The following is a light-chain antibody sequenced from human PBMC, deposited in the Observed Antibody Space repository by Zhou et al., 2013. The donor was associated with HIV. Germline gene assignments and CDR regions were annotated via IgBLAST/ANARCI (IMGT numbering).Light chain of an antibody. V-gene: IGKV3-15*01. J-gene: IGKJ2*01. CDR1: QPLGTT. CDR3: QQYSNWPMYT. CDR2: GAS. Sequence: VMTQSPATLSVSPGDKVTLSCRASQPLGTTLAWYQQKPGLAPRLLIYGASIRATNTPTRFSGSGSGTDFTLAISSLQADDFAIYYCQQYSNWPMYTFGQGTKVDMK.